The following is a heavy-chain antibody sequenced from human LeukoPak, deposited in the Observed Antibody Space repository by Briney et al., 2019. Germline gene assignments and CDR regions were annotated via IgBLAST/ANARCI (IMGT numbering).Heavy chain of an antibody. CDR2: IYYSGST. V-gene: IGHV4-39*02. J-gene: IGHJ4*02. D-gene: IGHD2-2*01. CDR3: ARDEGYCSSTSCYSRWDFDY. Sequence: SETLSLTCTVSGGSISSSSYYWGWIRQPPGKGLEWIGSIYYSGSTYYNPSLKSRVTISVDTSKNQFSLKLSSVTAADTAVYYCARDEGYCSSTSCYSRWDFDYWGQGTLVTVSS. CDR1: GGSISSSSYY.